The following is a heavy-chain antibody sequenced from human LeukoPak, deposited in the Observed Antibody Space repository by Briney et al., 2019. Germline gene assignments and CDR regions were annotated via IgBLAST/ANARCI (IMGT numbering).Heavy chain of an antibody. CDR1: ELHA. J-gene: IGHJ4*02. V-gene: IGHV3-23*01. D-gene: IGHD3-16*01. Sequence: GGSLRLSCAASELHAMTWVRQGPGKGLEWVSAISRSGRSTYYADSVKGRFTISRDNSKNTVYLQMNSLRVDDTAVYYCAKDWGTSGDGSSFGFFDYWGQGALVTVSS. CDR3: AKDWGTSGDGSSFGFFDY. CDR2: ISRSGRST.